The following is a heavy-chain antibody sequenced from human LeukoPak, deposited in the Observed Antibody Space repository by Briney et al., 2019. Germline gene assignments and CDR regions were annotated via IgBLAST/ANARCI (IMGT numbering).Heavy chain of an antibody. J-gene: IGHJ6*02. V-gene: IGHV1-69*04. D-gene: IGHD3-22*01. CDR1: GGTFSSDA. CDR2: IIPILGIA. Sequence: GSSVKVSCKASGGTFSSDAISWVRQAPGQGLEWMGRIIPILGIANYAQKFQGRVTITADRSTSTAYMELSSLRSEDTAVYYCATEYYYDSSGYHHGMDVWGQGTTVTVSS. CDR3: ATEYYYDSSGYHHGMDV.